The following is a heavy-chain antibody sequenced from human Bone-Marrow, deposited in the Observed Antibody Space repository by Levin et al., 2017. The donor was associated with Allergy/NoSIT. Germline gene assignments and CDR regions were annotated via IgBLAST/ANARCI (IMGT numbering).Heavy chain of an antibody. V-gene: IGHV4-34*01. CDR2: INDGGSA. J-gene: IGHJ3*02. Sequence: GSLRLSCAVYGGALSGYYWSWIRQPPGKGLEWIGEINDGGSANYNPSLKSRVSLSFDTSKRQVSLKLRSVTAADRAVYYCARGLMNGNDAFDIWGRGTMVTVSS. CDR1: GGALSGYY. D-gene: IGHD1-1*01. CDR3: ARGLMNGNDAFDI.